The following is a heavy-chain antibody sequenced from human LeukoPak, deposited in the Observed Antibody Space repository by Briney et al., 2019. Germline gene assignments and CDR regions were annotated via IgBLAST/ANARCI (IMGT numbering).Heavy chain of an antibody. J-gene: IGHJ4*02. Sequence: PGGSLRLSCAASGFTFTSYAMTWVRRAAGKGLEWVSDINGGGRDTFYADSVKGRFSISRDNSKNTLYLQINNARAEDTAVYYCVGRIVGAAVYWGEGTLVTVSS. CDR1: GFTFTSYA. V-gene: IGHV3-23*01. CDR2: INGGGRDT. D-gene: IGHD1-26*01. CDR3: VGRIVGAAVY.